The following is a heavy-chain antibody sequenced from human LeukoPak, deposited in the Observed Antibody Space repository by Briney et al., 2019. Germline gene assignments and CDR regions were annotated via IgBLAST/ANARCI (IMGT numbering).Heavy chain of an antibody. J-gene: IGHJ6*03. D-gene: IGHD3-22*01. CDR3: ARHEYYDSRGSHYYSYYYMDV. Sequence: SETLSLTCTVSGYSISSGYYWGWTRQSPGKGLQWIGSIYHSGSTYYNSPLKSRVTISVDTSKNQFSLKLSSVTAADTAVYYCARHEYYDSRGSHYYSYYYMDVWGKGTTVTVSS. CDR2: IYHSGST. CDR1: GYSISSGYY. V-gene: IGHV4-38-2*02.